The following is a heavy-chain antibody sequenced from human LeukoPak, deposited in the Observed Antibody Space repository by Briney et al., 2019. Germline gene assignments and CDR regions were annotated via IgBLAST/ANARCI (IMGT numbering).Heavy chain of an antibody. CDR2: IYYSGST. CDR3: ASYCSSTSCYEMDAFDI. J-gene: IGHJ3*02. Sequence: SETLSLTCTVSGGSINSYYWSWIRQPPGKGLEWIGYIYYSGSTNYNPSLKSRVTISVDTSKNQFSLKVSSVTAADTAVYYCASYCSSTSCYEMDAFDIWGQGTMVTVSS. CDR1: GGSINSYY. D-gene: IGHD2-2*01. V-gene: IGHV4-59*08.